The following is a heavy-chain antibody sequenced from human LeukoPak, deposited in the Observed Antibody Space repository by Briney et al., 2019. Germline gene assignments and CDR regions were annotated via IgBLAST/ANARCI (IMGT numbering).Heavy chain of an antibody. V-gene: IGHV4-38-2*02. CDR2: IYHSGST. D-gene: IGHD1-7*01. Sequence: SETLSLTCNVSGYSISSGYYWGWIRQPPGKGLEWIGSIYHSGSTYYNPSLKSRVTISVDTSKNQFSLKLSSVTAADTAVYYCARDGNSALWGRGTLVTVSS. CDR1: GYSISSGYY. CDR3: ARDGNSAL. J-gene: IGHJ2*01.